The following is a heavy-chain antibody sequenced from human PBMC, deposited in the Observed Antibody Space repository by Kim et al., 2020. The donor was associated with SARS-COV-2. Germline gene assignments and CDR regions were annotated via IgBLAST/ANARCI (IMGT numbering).Heavy chain of an antibody. CDR3: ARDGEYTYYDTTMDV. J-gene: IGHJ6*02. CDR1: GFTFSSYG. V-gene: IGHV3-33*01. D-gene: IGHD3-9*01. Sequence: GGSLRLSCAASGFTFSSYGMHWVRQAPGKGLEWVAVIWYDGSNKYYADSVKGRFTISRDNSKNTLYLQMNSLRAEDTAVYYCARDGEYTYYDTTMDVWGQGTTVTVSS. CDR2: IWYDGSNK.